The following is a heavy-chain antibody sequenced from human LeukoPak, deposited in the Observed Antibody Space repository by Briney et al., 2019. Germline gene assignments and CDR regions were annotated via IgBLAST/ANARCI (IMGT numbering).Heavy chain of an antibody. D-gene: IGHD3-22*01. CDR3: ARGSTYYDSSGQVPFDY. V-gene: IGHV3-48*01. J-gene: IGHJ4*02. CDR1: GFTFSSYS. CDR2: ISGSSSTI. Sequence: GGSLRLSCAASGFTFSSYSMNWVRQAPGKGLEWGSYISGSSSTIYYADSVKGRFTISRGNGKNTLYLQMNGLRAEDTAVYYCARGSTYYDSSGQVPFDYWGQGTLVTVSS.